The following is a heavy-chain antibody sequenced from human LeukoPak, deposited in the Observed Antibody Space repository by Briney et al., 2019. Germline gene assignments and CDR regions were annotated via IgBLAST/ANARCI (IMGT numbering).Heavy chain of an antibody. CDR3: TRDLDLYNDAFDI. Sequence: GGSLRLSCAASAFSVTDNYVTWVRQAPGKGLQWVSSVYAGGATYYADSVRGRFTISRDKSKNTVFLQINSLRAEDTAVYYCTRDLDLYNDAFDIWGQGTRVIVSS. D-gene: IGHD1-14*01. CDR1: AFSVTDNY. CDR2: VYAGGAT. J-gene: IGHJ3*02. V-gene: IGHV3-53*01.